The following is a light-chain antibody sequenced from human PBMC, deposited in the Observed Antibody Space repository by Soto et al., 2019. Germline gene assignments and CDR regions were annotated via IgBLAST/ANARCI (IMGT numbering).Light chain of an antibody. V-gene: IGLV2-14*01. CDR3: SSYTSSSTLV. CDR2: DVS. Sequence: QSALTQPASVSGSPGQSITISCAGTSSDVGAYSYVSWYQQHPGKAPKLMIYDVSNRPSGVSNRFSGSKSGNTASLTISGLKAEDEADYYCSSYTSSSTLVFGGGTKLTVL. CDR1: SSDVGAYSY. J-gene: IGLJ2*01.